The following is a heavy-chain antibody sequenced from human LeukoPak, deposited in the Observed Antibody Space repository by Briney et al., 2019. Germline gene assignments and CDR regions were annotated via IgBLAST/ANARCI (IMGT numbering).Heavy chain of an antibody. CDR2: IYYSGST. J-gene: IGHJ5*02. CDR1: GGSISSYY. V-gene: IGHV4-59*01. CDR3: ARDRYSGYDWGGWFDP. Sequence: PSETLSLTCTVSGGSISSYYWSWIRQPPGKGLEWIGYIYYSGSTNYNPSLKSRVTISVDTSKNQFSLKLSSVTAADTAVYYCARDRYSGYDWGGWFDPWGQGTLVTVSS. D-gene: IGHD5-12*01.